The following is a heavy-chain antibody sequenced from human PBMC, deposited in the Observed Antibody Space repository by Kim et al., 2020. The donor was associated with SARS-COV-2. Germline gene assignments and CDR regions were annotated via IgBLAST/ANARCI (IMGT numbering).Heavy chain of an antibody. V-gene: IGHV4-34*01. D-gene: IGHD6-6*01. J-gene: IGHJ4*02. CDR3: ARGQGAARRSRGYFDY. CDR2: INHSGST. CDR1: GGSFSGYY. Sequence: SETLSLTCAVYGGSFSGYYWSWIRQPPGKGLEWIGEINHSGSTNYNPSLKSRVTISVDTSKNQFSLKLSSVTAADTAVYYCARGQGAARRSRGYFDYLGQGTLVTVSS.